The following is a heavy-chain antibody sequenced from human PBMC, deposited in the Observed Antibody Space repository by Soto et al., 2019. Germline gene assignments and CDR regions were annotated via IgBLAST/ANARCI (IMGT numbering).Heavy chain of an antibody. D-gene: IGHD3-10*01. V-gene: IGHV3-53*01. J-gene: IGHJ4*02. Sequence: EVQLVESGGGLIQPGGSLRLSCAVSGFTVSNNYMSWVRQAPGKGLEGVSVIYSGGYTAYGDSVKGRFTISRDNSKNPLYFQLNGRGPDGPPVFLCATHPGGGGYWGQGTLVTVSS. CDR1: GFTVSNNY. CDR3: ATHPGGGGY. CDR2: IYSGGYT.